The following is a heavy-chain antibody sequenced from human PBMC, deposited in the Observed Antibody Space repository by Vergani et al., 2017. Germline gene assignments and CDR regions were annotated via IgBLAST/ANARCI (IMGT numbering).Heavy chain of an antibody. Sequence: QVQLQESGPGLVKPSETLSLTCTVSGGSISSYYWSWIRQPPGKGLEWIGYIYYSGSTNYNPSLKSRVTISVDTSKNQFSLKLSSVTAADTAVYYCARDEVARYGMDGWGQGTTVTVSS. CDR3: ARDEVARYGMDG. J-gene: IGHJ6*02. CDR1: GGSISSYY. V-gene: IGHV4-59*01. CDR2: IYYSGST. D-gene: IGHD5-12*01.